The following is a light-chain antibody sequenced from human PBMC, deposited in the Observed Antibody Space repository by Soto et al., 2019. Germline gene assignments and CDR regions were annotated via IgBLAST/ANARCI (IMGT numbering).Light chain of an antibody. V-gene: IGKV1-39*01. Sequence: DIQMTQSPSSLSASVGDRLTITCRASQSISTYLNWYQQKPGKAPKILISAASNLQSGVPSRFSGSGSGTEFTLTVSSMYPEDFATYYCQQSYSLPWTFGQGTNVEIK. CDR1: QSISTY. CDR2: AAS. CDR3: QQSYSLPWT. J-gene: IGKJ1*01.